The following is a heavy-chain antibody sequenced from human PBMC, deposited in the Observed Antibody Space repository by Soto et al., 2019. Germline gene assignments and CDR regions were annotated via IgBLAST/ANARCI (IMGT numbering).Heavy chain of an antibody. D-gene: IGHD6-13*01. Sequence: ASVKVSCKASGYTFTRYGISWVRQAPGQGLEWMGWISGYNGDTNYAQKFQGRVSMTIDTSTTTAYMELRSLTSDDTAVYYCAKNEQPPFFFYGLDAWGKGTNFTV. CDR1: GYTFTRYG. CDR3: AKNEQPPFFFYGLDA. CDR2: ISGYNGDT. V-gene: IGHV1-18*01. J-gene: IGHJ6*04.